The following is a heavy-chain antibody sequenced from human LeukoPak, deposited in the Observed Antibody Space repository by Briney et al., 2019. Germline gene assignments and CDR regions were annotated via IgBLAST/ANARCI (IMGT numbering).Heavy chain of an antibody. CDR1: GFTFSNYC. CDR2: INSDESQT. CDR3: ARRYCSGGTCYFDY. V-gene: IGHV3-74*03. D-gene: IGHD2-15*01. J-gene: IGHJ4*02. Sequence: PGGSLRLSCAASGFTFSNYCMHWVRQAPGKGLVWVSRINSDESQTTYAASVKGRFTISRDNAKNTLYLQMNSLRAEDTAVYYCARRYCSGGTCYFDYWGEGTLVTVS.